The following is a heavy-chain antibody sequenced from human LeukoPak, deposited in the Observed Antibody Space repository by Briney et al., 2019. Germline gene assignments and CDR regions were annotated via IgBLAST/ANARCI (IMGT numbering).Heavy chain of an antibody. Sequence: GGSLRLSCAASGFTFSSYGMHWVRQAPGKGLEWVAFIRYDGSNKYYADSVKGRFTISRDNSKNTLYLQMNSLRAEDTAVYYCAKGEMYYYGSGSHFDYWGQGTLVTVSS. CDR1: GFTFSSYG. V-gene: IGHV3-30*02. CDR2: IRYDGSNK. D-gene: IGHD3-10*01. J-gene: IGHJ4*02. CDR3: AKGEMYYYGSGSHFDY.